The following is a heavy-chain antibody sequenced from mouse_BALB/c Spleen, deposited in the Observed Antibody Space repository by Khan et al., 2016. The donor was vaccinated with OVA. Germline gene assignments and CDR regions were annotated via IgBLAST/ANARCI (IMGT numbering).Heavy chain of an antibody. Sequence: VQLQESGPGLVAPSQSLSITCTVSGFSLSRYNIHWVRQPPGKGLEWLGMIWGGGGTDYNSTLKSRLSISKDNSKSQVFLKMNSLQTDDSAMYYCARAYYRSDGYYAMDYWGQGTSVTSAS. CDR2: IWGGGGT. CDR3: ARAYYRSDGYYAMDY. D-gene: IGHD2-14*01. CDR1: GFSLSRYN. J-gene: IGHJ4*01. V-gene: IGHV2-6-4*01.